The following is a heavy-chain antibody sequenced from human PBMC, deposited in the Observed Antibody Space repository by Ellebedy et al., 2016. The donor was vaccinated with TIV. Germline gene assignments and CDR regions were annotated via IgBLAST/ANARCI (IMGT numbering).Heavy chain of an antibody. V-gene: IGHV3-23*01. CDR1: GFTFSDYA. D-gene: IGHD6-19*01. CDR2: ICMSAGVT. J-gene: IGHJ4*02. CDR3: ARYKGWLAIDY. Sequence: GESLKISXASSGFTFSDYALNWVRHPPGKGLEWISHICMSAGVTIHAVSVQGRFTISRDNSKNTVYLQMDSLRAEDTAIYYCARYKGWLAIDYWGQGSPVTVSS.